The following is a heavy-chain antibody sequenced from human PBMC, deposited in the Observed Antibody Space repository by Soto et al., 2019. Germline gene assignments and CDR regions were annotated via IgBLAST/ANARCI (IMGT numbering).Heavy chain of an antibody. Sequence: ASVKVSCKASGYTFTSYGISWVRQAPGQGLEWMGWISAYNGNTNYAQKLQGRVTMTTDTSTSTAYMELRRLRSDDTAVYYCARGRRAYCGGDCYPDYWGQGTLVTVSS. CDR3: ARGRRAYCGGDCYPDY. CDR2: ISAYNGNT. D-gene: IGHD2-21*02. CDR1: GYTFTSYG. V-gene: IGHV1-18*04. J-gene: IGHJ4*02.